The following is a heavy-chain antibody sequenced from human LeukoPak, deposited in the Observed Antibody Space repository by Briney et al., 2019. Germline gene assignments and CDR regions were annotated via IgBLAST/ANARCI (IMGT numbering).Heavy chain of an antibody. Sequence: PSETLSLTCAVSGGSISSSNWWSWVRQPPGKGLEWIGEIYHSGSTNYNPSLKSRVTISVDESKNQFSLKLSSVTAADTAVYYCARDATYDSSGYAFDYWGQGTLVTVSS. D-gene: IGHD3-22*01. V-gene: IGHV4-4*02. CDR3: ARDATYDSSGYAFDY. CDR1: GGSISSSNW. CDR2: IYHSGST. J-gene: IGHJ4*02.